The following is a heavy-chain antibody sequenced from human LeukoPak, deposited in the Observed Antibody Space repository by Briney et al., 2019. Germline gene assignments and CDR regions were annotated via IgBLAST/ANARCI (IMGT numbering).Heavy chain of an antibody. Sequence: GGSLRLSCGASGFTFSSYTMHWVRQAPGKGLEWVAVISYDGSNKYYADSVKGRFTISRDNSKNMLYLQMNSLRAEDTAVYYCARGGRGPGDYFDLWGRGTLVTVSS. D-gene: IGHD2-15*01. V-gene: IGHV3-30*04. CDR2: ISYDGSNK. CDR3: ARGGRGPGDYFDL. J-gene: IGHJ2*01. CDR1: GFTFSSYT.